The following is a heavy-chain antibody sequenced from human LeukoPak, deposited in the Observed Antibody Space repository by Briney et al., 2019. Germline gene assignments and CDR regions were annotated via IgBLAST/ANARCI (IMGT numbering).Heavy chain of an antibody. Sequence: PSESLSLTCTVSGASLDSYYWSWVRQPPGKGLEWLGYIYYSGITNYNRSLKSRVTTSVDTSRNQFSLKLSSVTAADTAVYYCARGMTTVTHWGQGTLVTVSS. J-gene: IGHJ4*02. CDR2: IYYSGIT. CDR1: GASLDSYY. CDR3: ARGMTTVTH. V-gene: IGHV4-59*08. D-gene: IGHD4-11*01.